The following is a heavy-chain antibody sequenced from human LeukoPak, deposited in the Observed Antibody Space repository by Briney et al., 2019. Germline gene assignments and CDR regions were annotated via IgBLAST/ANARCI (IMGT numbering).Heavy chain of an antibody. V-gene: IGHV3-20*04. CDR3: ARDTLGYCSSTSCFPGGWFDP. J-gene: IGHJ5*02. D-gene: IGHD2-2*01. Sequence: GGSLRLSCAASGFTFDDYGMSWVRQAPGKGLEWVSGINWNGGSTGYADSVKGRFTISRDNAKNSLYLQMNSLRAEDTALYYCARDTLGYCSSTSCFPGGWFDPWGQGTLVTVSS. CDR2: INWNGGST. CDR1: GFTFDDYG.